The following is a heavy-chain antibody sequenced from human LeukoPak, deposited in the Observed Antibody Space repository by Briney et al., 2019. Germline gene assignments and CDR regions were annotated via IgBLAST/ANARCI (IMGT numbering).Heavy chain of an antibody. D-gene: IGHD3-3*01. V-gene: IGHV4-38-2*02. CDR2: IYHSGST. CDR3: ARGNDFWSGRATDY. CDR1: GYSISSGYY. J-gene: IGHJ4*02. Sequence: SETLSLTCSVSGYSISSGYYWGWIRQPPGKGLEWIGSIYHSGSTYYNPSLKSRVTISVDTSKNQFSLKLSSVTAADTAVYYCARGNDFWSGRATDYWGQGTLVTVSS.